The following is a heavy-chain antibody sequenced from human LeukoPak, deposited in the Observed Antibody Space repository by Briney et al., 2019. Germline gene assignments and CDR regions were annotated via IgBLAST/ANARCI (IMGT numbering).Heavy chain of an antibody. CDR3: ARLKNYGDYGY. CDR1: GYTFTSYG. D-gene: IGHD4-17*01. CDR2: IYSYNGNT. J-gene: IGHJ4*02. V-gene: IGHV1-18*01. Sequence: ASVKVSCMASGYTFTSYGISWVRQAPGQGLEWMGWIYSYNGNTNYAQKFQGRVTMTTDTSTSTAYMELRSLRSDDTAVYYCARLKNYGDYGYWGQGTLVTVSS.